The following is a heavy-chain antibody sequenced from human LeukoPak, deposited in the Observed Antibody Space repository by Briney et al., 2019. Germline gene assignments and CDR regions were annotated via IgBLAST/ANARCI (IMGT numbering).Heavy chain of an antibody. CDR1: GFTFNNFI. D-gene: IGHD5-18*01. CDR3: AKDLRGYPFHYGSEYFQH. CDR2: IRVDGPYGTEK. J-gene: IGHJ1*01. V-gene: IGHV3-30*02. Sequence: GESLRLSCAASGFTFNNFIMHWVRQTPGKGLEWLTFIRVDGPYGTEKFYADSVKGRFTISSDNSKNTLYLQMNSLRAEDTAVYYCAKDLRGYPFHYGSEYFQHWGQGTLVTVSS.